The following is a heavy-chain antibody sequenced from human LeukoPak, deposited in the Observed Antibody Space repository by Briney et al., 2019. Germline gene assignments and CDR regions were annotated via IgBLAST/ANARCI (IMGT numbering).Heavy chain of an antibody. Sequence: SQTLSLTCTVSGGSISSGGYCWSWIRQHPGKGLEWIGYIYYSGSTYYNPSLKSRVTISVDTSKNQFSLKLSSVTAADTAVYYCARVRGLGDFWSGYYIDYWGQGTLVTVSS. J-gene: IGHJ4*02. D-gene: IGHD3-3*01. V-gene: IGHV4-31*03. CDR3: ARVRGLGDFWSGYYIDY. CDR1: GGSISSGGYC. CDR2: IYYSGST.